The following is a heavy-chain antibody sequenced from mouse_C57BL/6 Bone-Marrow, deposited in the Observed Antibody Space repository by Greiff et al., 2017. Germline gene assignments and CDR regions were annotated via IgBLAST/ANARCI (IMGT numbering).Heavy chain of an antibody. D-gene: IGHD1-1*01. J-gene: IGHJ4*01. V-gene: IGHV1-80*01. CDR1: GYAFSSYW. CDR3: ARSGDYYGSSYAYAMDY. CDR2: IYPGDGDT. Sequence: VQGVESGAELVKPGASVKISCKASGYAFSSYWMNWVKQRPGKGLEWIGQIYPGDGDTNYNGKFKGKATLTADKSSSTAYMQLSSLTSEDSAVYFCARSGDYYGSSYAYAMDYWGQGTSVTVSS.